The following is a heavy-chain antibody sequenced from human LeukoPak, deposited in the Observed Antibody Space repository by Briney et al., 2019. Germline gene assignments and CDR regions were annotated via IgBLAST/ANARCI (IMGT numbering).Heavy chain of an antibody. CDR1: GGSFSGYY. CDR2: IKQDGTEK. Sequence: ETLSLTCAVYGGSFSGYYWSWIRQPPGKGLEWVANIKQDGTEKSYVDSVKGRFTISRDNAKNSLYLQMNNLRAEDTAVYYCAKDSRHLSSTRGGLKESRGGFSDYWGQGTLVTVSS. D-gene: IGHD6-13*01. V-gene: IGHV3-7*03. CDR3: AKDSRHLSSTRGGLKESRGGFSDY. J-gene: IGHJ4*02.